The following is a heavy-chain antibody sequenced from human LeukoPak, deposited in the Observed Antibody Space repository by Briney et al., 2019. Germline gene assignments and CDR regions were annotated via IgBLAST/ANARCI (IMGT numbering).Heavy chain of an antibody. V-gene: IGHV1-69*04. CDR2: IIPTLDVA. D-gene: IGHD3-16*02. CDR1: GGTFSSYA. CDR3: TREGVYSPDPSSYHRHAFDI. J-gene: IGHJ3*02. Sequence: GASVKVSCKASGGTFSSYAISWVRQAPGQGLEWMGRIIPTLDVANFAQKFKGRVTISADKSTNTAHLQLSSLRSDDTAVYYCTREGVYSPDPSSYHRHAFDIWGKGTVVIVSS.